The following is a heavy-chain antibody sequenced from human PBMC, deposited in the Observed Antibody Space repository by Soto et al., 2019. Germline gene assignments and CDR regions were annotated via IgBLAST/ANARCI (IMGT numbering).Heavy chain of an antibody. Sequence: QVQLVESGGGVVQPGMSLRLSCAASGFTFSSYAMHWVRQAPGKGLEWVAVISYDGSNKYYADSVKGRFSISRDNSKNTLYLQMNSLRAEDTAVYYCARGEDIVVVPANYFDYWGQGTLVTVSS. J-gene: IGHJ4*02. CDR2: ISYDGSNK. CDR3: ARGEDIVVVPANYFDY. D-gene: IGHD2-2*01. CDR1: GFTFSSYA. V-gene: IGHV3-30-3*01.